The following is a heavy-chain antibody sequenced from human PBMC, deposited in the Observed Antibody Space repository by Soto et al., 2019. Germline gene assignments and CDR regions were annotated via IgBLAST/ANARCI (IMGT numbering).Heavy chain of an antibody. V-gene: IGHV4-30-4*01. CDR3: ARHGTPTYYYDSSGSQFDY. D-gene: IGHD3-22*01. CDR2: IYYSGNT. J-gene: IGHJ4*02. Sequence: SETLSLTCTVSGDSISSGDYYWSWIRQPPGKGLEWIGCIYYSGNTNYNPSLKSRVTISVDTSKNQFSLKLSSVTAADTAVYYCARHGTPTYYYDSSGSQFDYWGQGTLVTVSS. CDR1: GDSISSGDYY.